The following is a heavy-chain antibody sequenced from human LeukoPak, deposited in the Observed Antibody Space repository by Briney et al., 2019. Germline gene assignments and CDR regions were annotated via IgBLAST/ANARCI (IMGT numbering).Heavy chain of an antibody. CDR1: GYIFTSYY. D-gene: IGHD7-27*01. Sequence: ASVKVSCKAPGYIFTSYYMHWVRQAPGQGLEWMGIINPSSGSTSYAQKSQDRVKMTRDTSRSTVYMELSSLRSEDTAVYYCARRAGDHYYFDYWGQGTLVTVSS. CDR2: INPSSGST. V-gene: IGHV1-46*01. J-gene: IGHJ4*02. CDR3: ARRAGDHYYFDY.